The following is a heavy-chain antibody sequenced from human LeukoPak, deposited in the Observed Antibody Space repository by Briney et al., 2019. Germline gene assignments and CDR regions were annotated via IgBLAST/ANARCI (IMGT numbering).Heavy chain of an antibody. V-gene: IGHV3-48*03. CDR1: GVTLNNYA. J-gene: IGHJ3*02. CDR3: ARPSVYCFDAFDM. D-gene: IGHD5/OR15-5a*01. CDR2: ISSGDARM. Sequence: GGSLRLSCAGSGVTLNNYAIHWGRQAPGKGLEWVAYISSGDARMDHAESVKGRFTISRDNAKNSLSLQMNSLRAEDTAVYYCARPSVYCFDAFDMWGQGTMVIVSA.